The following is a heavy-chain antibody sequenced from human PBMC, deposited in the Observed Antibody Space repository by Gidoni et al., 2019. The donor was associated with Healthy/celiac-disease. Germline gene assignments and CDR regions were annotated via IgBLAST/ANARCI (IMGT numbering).Heavy chain of an antibody. CDR1: GFTFSSYA. Sequence: EGQLLESGGGLVQPGGYLRLSCADSGFTFSSYAMSWVRQAPGKGLGWFSAISGSGGSPYYADSVKGRFTISRDNSKNTLYLQMNILRAEDTAVYYCAKDRGYYPDYWGQGTLVTVSS. CDR3: AKDRGYYPDY. J-gene: IGHJ4*02. V-gene: IGHV3-23*01. CDR2: ISGSGGSP. D-gene: IGHD3-22*01.